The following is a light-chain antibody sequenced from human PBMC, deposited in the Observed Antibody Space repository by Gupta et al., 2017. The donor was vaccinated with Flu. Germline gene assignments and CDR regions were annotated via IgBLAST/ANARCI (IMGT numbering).Light chain of an antibody. CDR2: DVS. V-gene: IGLV2-14*01. CDR3: SSYTSGSTLVVA. Sequence: QSALTQPASVSGSPGQSITISCTGTTNDVGGYNSVSWYQQRPGTAPKLMIYDVSNRPSGISNRFSGSKSGHTASLTISGLQDEDEADYYCSSYTSGSTLVVAFGGGTKLTVL. CDR1: TNDVGGYNS. J-gene: IGLJ2*01.